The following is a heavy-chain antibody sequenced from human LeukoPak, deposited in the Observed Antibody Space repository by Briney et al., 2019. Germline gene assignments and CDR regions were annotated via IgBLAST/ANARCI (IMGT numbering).Heavy chain of an antibody. Sequence: GGSLTLSCAASGFPFSSYAMSWLRQAPGKGLEGVSSIISSGGVTYYADSVKGRFPISRDNSKNTVYLQMDSLRAEDSAVYYCAKNAGYSYGLYYFDYWGQGTLVTVSS. CDR3: AKNAGYSYGLYYFDY. J-gene: IGHJ4*02. CDR2: IISSGGVT. D-gene: IGHD5-18*01. CDR1: GFPFSSYA. V-gene: IGHV3-23*01.